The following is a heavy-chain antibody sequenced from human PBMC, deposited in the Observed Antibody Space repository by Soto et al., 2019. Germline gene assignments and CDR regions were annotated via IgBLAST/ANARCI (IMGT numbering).Heavy chain of an antibody. CDR1: GGSISSYY. V-gene: IGHV4-59*08. J-gene: IGHJ4*02. D-gene: IGHD1-1*01. Sequence: SETLSLTCTVSGGSISSYYWSWIRQPPGKGLEWIGYIYYSGCTNYNPSLKSRVTISVDTSKNQFSLKLSSVTAADTAVYYCARRYGYSFDYWGQGTLVTVSS. CDR3: ARRYGYSFDY. CDR2: IYYSGCT.